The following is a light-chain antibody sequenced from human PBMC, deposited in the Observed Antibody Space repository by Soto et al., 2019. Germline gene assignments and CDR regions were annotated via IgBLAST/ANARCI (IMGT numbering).Light chain of an antibody. Sequence: EIVLTHSPGALSLSPGERATLSCRASQSVSSSYLAWYQQKPGQAPRLLIYGASSRATGIPDRFSGSGSGTDFTLTISRLEPEDFAVYYCQQYGSSSFTFGPGTKVDTK. CDR2: GAS. J-gene: IGKJ3*01. V-gene: IGKV3-20*01. CDR3: QQYGSSSFT. CDR1: QSVSSSY.